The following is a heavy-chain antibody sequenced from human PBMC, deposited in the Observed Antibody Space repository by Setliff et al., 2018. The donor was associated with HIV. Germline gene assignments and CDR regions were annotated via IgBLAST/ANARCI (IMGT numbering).Heavy chain of an antibody. CDR2: TIPFFGTA. Sequence: SVKVSCKASGGTFSNYGMSWVRQAPGQGLEWMGGTIPFFGTANYAQKFQGRITITADESRSTSYMELSSLSSEDTAVYYCARRRPNWYFDLWGRGTLVTVSS. J-gene: IGHJ2*01. CDR1: GGTFSNYG. V-gene: IGHV1-69*13. CDR3: ARRRPNWYFDL.